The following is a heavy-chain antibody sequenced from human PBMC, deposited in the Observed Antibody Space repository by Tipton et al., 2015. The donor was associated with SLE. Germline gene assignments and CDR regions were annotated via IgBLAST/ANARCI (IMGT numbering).Heavy chain of an antibody. Sequence: LSLTCAVSGYSISSGYYWTWIRQPPGKGLEWIGSIYHSGSTHYNPSLKSRVTISVDTSKNQFSLKLTSVTAADTAVYYCARGLPWDYDSSGYMWGQGTVVTVSS. CDR2: IYHSGST. D-gene: IGHD3-22*01. J-gene: IGHJ4*02. CDR3: ARGLPWDYDSSGYM. V-gene: IGHV4-38-2*01. CDR1: GYSISSGYY.